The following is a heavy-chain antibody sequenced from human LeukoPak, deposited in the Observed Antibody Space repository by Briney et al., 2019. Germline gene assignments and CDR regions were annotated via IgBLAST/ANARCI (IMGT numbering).Heavy chain of an antibody. J-gene: IGHJ4*02. CDR2: ISSSGSTT. V-gene: IGHV3-48*03. CDR1: GFTFSSYE. D-gene: IGHD6-19*01. CDR3: ARDLNEYSSGWAPGY. Sequence: GGSLRLSCAASGFTFSSYEMNWVRQAPGKGLEWVSYISSSGSTTYYADSVKGRFTISRDNAKNSLYLQMNSLRAEDTAVYYCARDLNEYSSGWAPGYWGQGTLVTVSS.